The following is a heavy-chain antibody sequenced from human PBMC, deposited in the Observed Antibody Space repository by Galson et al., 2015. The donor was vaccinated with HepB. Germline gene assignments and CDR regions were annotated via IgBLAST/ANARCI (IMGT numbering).Heavy chain of an antibody. CDR2: IRTKTYSGTT. CDR3: ARVAISLGLSYFGY. D-gene: IGHD2/OR15-2a*01. CDR1: GFTFGDYE. J-gene: IGHJ4*02. V-gene: IGHV3-49*03. Sequence: SLRLSCATSGFTFGDYEMSWFRQAPGKGLEWVAFIRTKTYSGTTEYAASVKGRFIISRDDSQSIAYLQLNSLRIEDTAVYYCARVAISLGLSYFGYWGQGTLVTVSS.